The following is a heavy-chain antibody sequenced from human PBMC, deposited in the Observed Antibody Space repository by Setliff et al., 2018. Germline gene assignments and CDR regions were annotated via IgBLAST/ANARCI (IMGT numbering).Heavy chain of an antibody. V-gene: IGHV4-59*12. D-gene: IGHD3-22*01. CDR1: GGSISRYF. CDR2: VYYSGST. CDR3: ARDLIPVTYYYDSSGYSGAFDI. J-gene: IGHJ3*02. Sequence: PSETLSLTCSVSGGSISRYFWSWIRQTPGKGLEWIGYVYYSGSTYYNPSLKSRVTISVDTSKNQFSLKLSSVTAADTAVYYCARDLIPVTYYYDSSGYSGAFDIWGQGTMVTVSS.